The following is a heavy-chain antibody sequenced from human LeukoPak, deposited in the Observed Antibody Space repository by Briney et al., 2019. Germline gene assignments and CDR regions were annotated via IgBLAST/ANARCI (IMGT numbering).Heavy chain of an antibody. V-gene: IGHV3-21*01. CDR3: ARATDKYSSSWYLDY. CDR1: GFTFSSYS. CDR2: ISSSSSYI. J-gene: IGHJ4*02. Sequence: GGSLRLSCAASGFTFSSYSMNWVRQAPGKGLEWVSSISSSSSYIYYADSVKGRFTISRDNAKNSLYLQMNSLRAGDTAVYYCARATDKYSSSWYLDYWGQGTLVTVSS. D-gene: IGHD6-13*01.